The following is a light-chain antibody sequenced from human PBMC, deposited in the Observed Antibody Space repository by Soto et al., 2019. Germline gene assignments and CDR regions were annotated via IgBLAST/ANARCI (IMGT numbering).Light chain of an antibody. Sequence: IHMTQSPSTLSASVGDTVTITCRASQTISRWLAWYQQKPGKAPRLLIYTASTLESGVPSRFSASGSGTEFTLTISSLHPDDFATYYCQEYNNYWTFGQGTKVDIK. CDR3: QEYNNYWT. CDR1: QTISRW. V-gene: IGKV1-5*01. J-gene: IGKJ1*01. CDR2: TAS.